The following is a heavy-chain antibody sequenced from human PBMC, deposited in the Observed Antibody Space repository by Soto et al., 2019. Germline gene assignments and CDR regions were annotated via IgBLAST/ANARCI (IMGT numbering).Heavy chain of an antibody. CDR1: GFTLDDYA. CDR3: TKDISPGGLDY. CDR2: IYWHSNRI. V-gene: IGHV3-9*01. Sequence: EVQLVESGGGLVQPGTSLRLSCAASGFTLDDYAMHWVRQAPGKGLEWLSGIYWHSNRIDYEDSVKGRITISRDNAKKSLYLQMNGLRGEDTALYYCTKDISPGGLDYWGQGTLVIVSS. J-gene: IGHJ4*02. D-gene: IGHD3-16*01.